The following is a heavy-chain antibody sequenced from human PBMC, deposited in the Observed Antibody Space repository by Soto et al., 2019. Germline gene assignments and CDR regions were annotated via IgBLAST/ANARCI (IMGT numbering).Heavy chain of an antibody. CDR3: TRRNAEQLVEDYYDGMDV. J-gene: IGHJ6*02. CDR2: IRSKANSYAT. D-gene: IGHD6-6*01. CDR1: VFTFSGSA. V-gene: IGHV3-73*01. Sequence: PGGSLRLSCSASVFTFSGSAMHWVRQASGKGLEWVGRIRSKANSYATAYAASVKGRFTISRDDSKNTAYLQMNSLKTEDTAVYYCTRRNAEQLVEDYYDGMDVWYQG.